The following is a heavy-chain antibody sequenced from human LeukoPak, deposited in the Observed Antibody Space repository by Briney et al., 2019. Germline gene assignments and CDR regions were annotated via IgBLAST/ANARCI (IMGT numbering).Heavy chain of an antibody. D-gene: IGHD6-6*01. CDR1: GFTFTNYW. V-gene: IGHV3-74*01. CDR3: VGTIASRGSEY. Sequence: GGSLRLSCVASGFTFTNYWMHWVRQAPGTGLVWVSRLPPDELGIIYADSVKGRFTVSRDNAKNTVYLQTNNLRVDDTAMYYCVGTIASRGSEYWGQGALVTVSS. J-gene: IGHJ4*02. CDR2: LPPDELGI.